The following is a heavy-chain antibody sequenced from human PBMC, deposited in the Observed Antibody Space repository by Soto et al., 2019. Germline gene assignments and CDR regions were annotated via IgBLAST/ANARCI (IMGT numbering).Heavy chain of an antibody. D-gene: IGHD3-22*01. CDR3: ARARGYYDSSGYSGYYFDY. CDR1: GFTVSSNH. CDR2: IYSGGST. V-gene: IGHV3-53*01. Sequence: GSSLRLSSAASGFTVSSNHMSWVRQAPGKGLEWVSVIYSGGSTYYADSVKGRFTISRDNSKNTLYPQMNSLRAEDTAVYYCARARGYYDSSGYSGYYFDYWGQGTLVTVSS. J-gene: IGHJ4*02.